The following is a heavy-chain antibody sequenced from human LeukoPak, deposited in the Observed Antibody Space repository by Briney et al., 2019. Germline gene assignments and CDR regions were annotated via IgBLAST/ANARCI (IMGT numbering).Heavy chain of an antibody. CDR3: ARGYTSGWYRPNWFDP. D-gene: IGHD6-19*01. CDR1: RFSFDVYA. CDR2: ISWNSASI. Sequence: GRSLRLSCVASRFSFDVYAMHWVRQAPGKGLEWVSGISWNSASIAYADSVKGRFTISRDNAKNSLYLQMNSLRVEDTALYYCARGYTSGWYRPNWFDPWGQGTLVAVSS. V-gene: IGHV3-9*01. J-gene: IGHJ5*02.